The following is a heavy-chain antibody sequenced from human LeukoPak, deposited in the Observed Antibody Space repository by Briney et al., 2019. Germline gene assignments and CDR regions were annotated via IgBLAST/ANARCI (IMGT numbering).Heavy chain of an antibody. Sequence: ASVKVSCKAAGYTFTGYYMHWVRQAPGQGLERMGWINPNSGATNYAQNFQGRATMTRDTSITTAYMEVSRLRSDDTAVYYCARAIGAGSYYRGQIDYWGQGTLVTVSS. D-gene: IGHD3-10*01. V-gene: IGHV1-2*02. CDR1: GYTFTGYY. CDR3: ARAIGAGSYYRGQIDY. CDR2: INPNSGAT. J-gene: IGHJ4*02.